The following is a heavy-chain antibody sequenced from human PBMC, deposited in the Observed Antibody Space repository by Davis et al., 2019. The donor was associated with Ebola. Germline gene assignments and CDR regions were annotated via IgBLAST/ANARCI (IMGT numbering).Heavy chain of an antibody. Sequence: GESLKISCADSVITFSSYAMTWVRQAPGKGLEWVSSISSSSSYIYYADSVKGRFTISRDNAKNSLYLQMNSLRAEDTAVYYCARDTVARIWGQGTMVTVSS. J-gene: IGHJ3*02. CDR2: ISSSSSYI. CDR1: VITFSSYA. CDR3: ARDTVARI. D-gene: IGHD2-15*01. V-gene: IGHV3-21*01.